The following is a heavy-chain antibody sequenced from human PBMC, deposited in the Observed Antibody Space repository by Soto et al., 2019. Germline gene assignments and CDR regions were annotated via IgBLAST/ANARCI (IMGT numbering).Heavy chain of an antibody. J-gene: IGHJ6*02. CDR2: ISAYNGNT. CDR1: GYTFTSYG. CDR3: AKRRSITIFGLDYYGMDV. D-gene: IGHD3-9*01. Sequence: ASVKVSCKASGYTFTSYGISWVRQAPGQGPEWMGWISAYNGNTNYAQKLQGRVTMTTDTSTSTAYMELRSLRSDDTAVYYCAKRRSITIFGLDYYGMDVWGQGTTVTVSS. V-gene: IGHV1-18*01.